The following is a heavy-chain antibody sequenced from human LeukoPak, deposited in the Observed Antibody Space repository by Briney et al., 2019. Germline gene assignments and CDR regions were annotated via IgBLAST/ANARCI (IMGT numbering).Heavy chain of an antibody. CDR2: IYSGGST. D-gene: IGHD6-19*01. V-gene: IGHV3-66*01. CDR3: ARSGIAVAKDDAFDI. J-gene: IGHJ3*02. Sequence: GGSLRLSCAASGFTVSSNYMSWVRQAPGKGLEWVSVIYSGGSTYYADSVKGRFTISRDNSKNTLYLQMNSLRAEDTAVYYCARSGIAVAKDDAFDIWGQGTMVTVSS. CDR1: GFTVSSNY.